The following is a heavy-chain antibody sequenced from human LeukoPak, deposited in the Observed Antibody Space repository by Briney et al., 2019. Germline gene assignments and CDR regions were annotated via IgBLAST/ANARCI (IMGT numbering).Heavy chain of an antibody. CDR2: IIPILGIA. D-gene: IGHD3-22*01. CDR3: ARGRSGYYDDY. Sequence: ASVKVSCKASGGTFSSYAISWVRQAPGQGLEWMGRIIPILGIANYAQKFQGRVTITADKSTSTAYMELSSLRSEDTAVYYCARGRSGYYDDYWGQGTLVTVSS. V-gene: IGHV1-69*04. CDR1: GGTFSSYA. J-gene: IGHJ4*02.